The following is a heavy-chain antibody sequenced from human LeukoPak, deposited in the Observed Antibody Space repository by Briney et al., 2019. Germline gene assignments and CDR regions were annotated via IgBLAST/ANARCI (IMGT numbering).Heavy chain of an antibody. Sequence: PGGSLRLSCAASGFTFSSYGMHWVRQAPGKGLEWVAFIRYDGSNKYYADSVKGRFTISRDNSKNTLYLQMNSLRAEDTAVYYCAKDRLSRVRHYYYDSSGYQFEARWPHDYWGQGTLVTVSS. J-gene: IGHJ4*02. CDR3: AKDRLSRVRHYYYDSSGYQFEARWPHDY. D-gene: IGHD3-22*01. CDR1: GFTFSSYG. CDR2: IRYDGSNK. V-gene: IGHV3-30*02.